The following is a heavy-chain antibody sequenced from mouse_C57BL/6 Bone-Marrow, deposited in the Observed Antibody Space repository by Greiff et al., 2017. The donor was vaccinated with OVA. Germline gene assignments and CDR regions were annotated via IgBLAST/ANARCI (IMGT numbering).Heavy chain of an antibody. CDR3: ALTGNY. Sequence: VQLQESGPELVKPGASVKISCKASGYAFSSSWMNWVKQRPGKGLEWIGRIYPGDGDTNYNGKFKGKATLTADKSSSTAYMQLSSLTSEDSAVYFCALTGNYWGQGTTLTVSS. D-gene: IGHD4-1*01. CDR2: IYPGDGDT. CDR1: GYAFSSSW. V-gene: IGHV1-82*01. J-gene: IGHJ2*01.